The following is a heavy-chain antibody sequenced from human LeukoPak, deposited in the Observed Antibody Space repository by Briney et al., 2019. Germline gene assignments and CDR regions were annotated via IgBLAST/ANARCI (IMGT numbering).Heavy chain of an antibody. CDR2: IKEDGSQK. CDR1: GFTISSYW. J-gene: IGHJ4*02. V-gene: IGHV3-7*03. D-gene: IGHD3-22*01. CDR3: ARGEYYYDGGY. Sequence: GGSLRLSCAASGFTISSYWMSWVRQAPGKGLEWVANIKEDGSQKYYVDSVRGRFTMSRDNAKNSLYLQMNSLRTEDTAVYYCARGEYYYDGGYWGQGTLVTVSS.